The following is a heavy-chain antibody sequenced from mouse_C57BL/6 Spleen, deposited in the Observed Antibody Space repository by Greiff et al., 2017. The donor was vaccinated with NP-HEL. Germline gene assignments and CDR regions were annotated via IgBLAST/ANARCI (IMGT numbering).Heavy chain of an antibody. CDR1: GYTFTSYW. CDR3: ARPTVVATRGFDY. V-gene: IGHV1-69*01. J-gene: IGHJ2*01. D-gene: IGHD1-1*01. CDR2: IDPSDSYT. Sequence: VQLQQPGAELVMPGASVKLSCKASGYTFTSYWMHWVKQRPGQGLEWIGEIDPSDSYTNYNQKFKGKSTLTVDKSSSTAYMQLSSLTSEDSAVYYCARPTVVATRGFDYWGQGTTLTVSS.